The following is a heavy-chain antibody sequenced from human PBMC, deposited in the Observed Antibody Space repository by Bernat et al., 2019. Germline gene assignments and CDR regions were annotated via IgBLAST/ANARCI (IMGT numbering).Heavy chain of an antibody. J-gene: IGHJ5*02. CDR1: GGSISSSSYY. V-gene: IGHV4-39*01. Sequence: QLQLQESGPGLVKPSETLSLTCTVSGGSISSSSYYWGWIRQPPGKGLEWIGSIYYSGSTYYNPSLKSRVTISVDPSKNQFSLKLSSVTAADTAVYYCARRRYNWNDRLRMTFDPWGQGTLVTVSS. CDR3: ARRRYNWNDRLRMTFDP. D-gene: IGHD1-1*01. CDR2: IYYSGST.